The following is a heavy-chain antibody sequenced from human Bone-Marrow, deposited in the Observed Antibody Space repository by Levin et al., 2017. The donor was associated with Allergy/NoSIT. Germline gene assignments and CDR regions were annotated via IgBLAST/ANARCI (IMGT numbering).Heavy chain of an antibody. D-gene: IGHD3-16*02. CDR1: GYTFTSYD. J-gene: IGHJ4*02. Sequence: PGESLKISCKASGYTFTSYDINWVRQATGQGLEWMGWMNPASRNTGYAHKFQGRVTMTSDSSISTAYMELSSLRSEDSAMYYCARRRGTYRLEYWGQGTLVTVSP. V-gene: IGHV1-8*01. CDR2: MNPASRNT. CDR3: ARRRGTYRLEY.